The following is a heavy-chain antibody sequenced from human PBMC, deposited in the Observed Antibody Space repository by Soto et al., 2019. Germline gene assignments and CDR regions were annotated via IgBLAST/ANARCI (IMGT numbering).Heavy chain of an antibody. J-gene: IGHJ4*02. D-gene: IGHD3-3*01. Sequence: EVQLVESGGGLVQPGRSLRLSCAASGFTFDDYAMHWVRQAPGKGLEWVSGISWNVGSIAYADSVKGRITISRDNAKNYLYLQMNSLRAEDTALYYCAKGVAGWYYFDYWGQGTLVTVSS. CDR3: AKGVAGWYYFDY. V-gene: IGHV3-9*01. CDR1: GFTFDDYA. CDR2: ISWNVGSI.